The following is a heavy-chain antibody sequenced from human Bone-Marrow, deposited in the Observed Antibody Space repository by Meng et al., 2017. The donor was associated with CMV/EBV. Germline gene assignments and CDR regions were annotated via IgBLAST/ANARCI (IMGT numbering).Heavy chain of an antibody. Sequence: ASVKVSCKASGYTFTGYYMHWVRQAPGQGLEWMGWINPNSGGTNYAQKFQGRVTMTRDTSISTAYMELSRLRSDDTAVYYCARELWDLGYCSSTSCRGGTGVDYWGQGTLVTVYS. CDR1: GYTFTGYY. D-gene: IGHD2-2*01. V-gene: IGHV1-2*02. J-gene: IGHJ4*02. CDR3: ARELWDLGYCSSTSCRGGTGVDY. CDR2: INPNSGGT.